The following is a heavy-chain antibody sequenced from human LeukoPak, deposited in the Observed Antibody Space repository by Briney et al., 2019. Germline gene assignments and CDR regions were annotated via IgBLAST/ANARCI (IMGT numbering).Heavy chain of an antibody. D-gene: IGHD6-25*01. CDR1: GFTFDDYA. CDR2: ISWNSGSI. CDR3: GKDVQFKRLNYLDS. V-gene: IGHV3-9*01. Sequence: GGSLRLSCAASGFTFDDYAMHWVRQAPGKGLEWVSGISWNSGSIGYADSVKGRFTTSRDNAKNSLYLQMNSLRAEDTALYYCGKDVQFKRLNYLDSWGPGNLVNGSS. J-gene: IGHJ4*02.